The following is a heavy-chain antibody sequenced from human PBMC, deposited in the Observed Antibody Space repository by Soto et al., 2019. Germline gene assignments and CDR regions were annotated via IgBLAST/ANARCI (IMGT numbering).Heavy chain of an antibody. Sequence: GSLRLSCAASGFTFSTYSMNWVRRAPGKGLEWVSSISSRGNYIYYADSMKGRFTISRDNAKNSLYLQMNSLRAEDTAVYYCASGSETTVTTTDYWGQGTLVTVSS. V-gene: IGHV3-21*01. CDR2: ISSRGNYI. CDR3: ASGSETTVTTTDY. D-gene: IGHD4-4*01. J-gene: IGHJ4*02. CDR1: GFTFSTYS.